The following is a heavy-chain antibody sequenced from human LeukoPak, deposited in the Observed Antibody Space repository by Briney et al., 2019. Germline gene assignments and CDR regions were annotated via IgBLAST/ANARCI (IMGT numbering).Heavy chain of an antibody. V-gene: IGHV3-23*01. CDR1: GFTFSNYA. CDR2: ISGSGGGT. J-gene: IGHJ4*02. CDR3: AKAFSSSWYGFDY. Sequence: PGGSLRLSCAASGFTFSNYAMTWVRQAPGKGLEWVSGISGSGGGTYYTDSVKGRFTISRDNSKNTLYLQMNNLRPEDTAIYYCAKAFSSSWYGFDYWGQGTLVTVSS. D-gene: IGHD6-13*01.